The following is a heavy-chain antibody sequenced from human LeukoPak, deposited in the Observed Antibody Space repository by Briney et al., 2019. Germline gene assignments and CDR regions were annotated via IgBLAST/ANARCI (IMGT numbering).Heavy chain of an antibody. Sequence: GASVKVSCKASGYTFTSYGISWVRQAPGQGLEWMGWINPNSGGTDYAQKFQGWVTMTRDTSISTAYMELSRLRSDDTAVYYCARGAGVITGTTPTDYWGQGTLVTVSS. V-gene: IGHV1-2*04. D-gene: IGHD1-20*01. CDR2: INPNSGGT. J-gene: IGHJ4*02. CDR3: ARGAGVITGTTPTDY. CDR1: GYTFTSYG.